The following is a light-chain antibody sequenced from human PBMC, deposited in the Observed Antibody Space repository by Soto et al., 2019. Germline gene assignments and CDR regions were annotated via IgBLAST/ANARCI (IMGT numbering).Light chain of an antibody. Sequence: QSVLTQPPSASGTPGQRVTISCSGSSSNIGSNYVYWYQQLPGTAPKLLIYRNNQRPSGVPDRFSGSKSGTSASLAISGLRSEDEADYYCAAWDDSLSGVVFGGGTQLTVX. V-gene: IGLV1-47*01. CDR2: RNN. J-gene: IGLJ2*01. CDR1: SSNIGSNY. CDR3: AAWDDSLSGVV.